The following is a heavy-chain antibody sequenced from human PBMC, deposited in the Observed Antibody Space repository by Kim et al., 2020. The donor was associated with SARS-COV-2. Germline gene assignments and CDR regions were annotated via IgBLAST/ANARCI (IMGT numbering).Heavy chain of an antibody. V-gene: IGHV4-34*01. J-gene: IGHJ4*02. CDR3: ARGLNYYDSSGYYSNFDY. D-gene: IGHD3-22*01. CDR2: SNNIGTT. CDR1: GGSFGGNY. Sequence: SETLSLTCAVYGGSFGGNYWTWIRKPQGKGLEWMGESNNIGTTNTTRSLKSRVTISVDTSKNQFSLKLSSVTAADTAVYYCARGLNYYDSSGYYSNFDYWGQGTLVTVSS.